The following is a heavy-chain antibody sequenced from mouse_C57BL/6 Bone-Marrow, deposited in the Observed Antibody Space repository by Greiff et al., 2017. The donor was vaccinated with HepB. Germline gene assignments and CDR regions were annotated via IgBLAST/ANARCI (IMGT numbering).Heavy chain of an antibody. J-gene: IGHJ2*01. CDR2: IRSKSNNYAT. D-gene: IGHD1-1*01. CDR3: VRHNYYGSSPFDY. CDR1: GFSFNTYA. V-gene: IGHV10-1*01. Sequence: EVHLVESGGGLVQPKGSLKLSCAASGFSFNTYAMNWVRQAPGKGLEWVARIRSKSNNYATYYADSVKDRFTISRDDSESMLYLQMNNLKTEDTAMYYCVRHNYYGSSPFDYWGQGTTLTVSS.